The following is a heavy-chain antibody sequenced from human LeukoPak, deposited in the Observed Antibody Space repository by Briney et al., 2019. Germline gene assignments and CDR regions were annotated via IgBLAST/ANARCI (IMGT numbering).Heavy chain of an antibody. CDR1: GFTFSSYS. J-gene: IGHJ4*02. CDR3: ARDTFEELATIHCFDY. Sequence: GGSLRLSCAASGFTFSSYSMNWVRQAPGKGLEWVSYISSSSNTIYYADSVKGRFTISRDNAKNSLYLQMNSLRAEDTTVYYCARDTFEELATIHCFDYWGQGTLVTVSS. D-gene: IGHD5-24*01. CDR2: ISSSSNTI. V-gene: IGHV3-48*01.